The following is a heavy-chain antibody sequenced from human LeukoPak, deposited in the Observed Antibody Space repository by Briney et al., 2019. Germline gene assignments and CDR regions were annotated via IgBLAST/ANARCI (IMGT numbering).Heavy chain of an antibody. J-gene: IGHJ4*02. D-gene: IGHD2-2*01. CDR2: IYPGDPDT. Sequence: PGGSLRLSCKGSGYSFTSYWIGWVRQMPGKGLEWMGIIYPGDPDTRYSPSFQGQVTISADKSISTAYLQWSSLKASDTAMYYCARQYCSSTSCYFDYWGQGTLVTVSS. CDR3: ARQYCSSTSCYFDY. V-gene: IGHV5-51*01. CDR1: GYSFTSYW.